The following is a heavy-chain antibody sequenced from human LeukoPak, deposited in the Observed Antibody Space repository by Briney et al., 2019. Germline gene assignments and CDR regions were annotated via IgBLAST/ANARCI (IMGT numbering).Heavy chain of an antibody. V-gene: IGHV3-30*02. CDR2: IRYDGSNK. J-gene: IGHJ4*02. CDR3: AKDRQQLVQKKPSHFDY. D-gene: IGHD6-13*01. CDR1: GFTFSSYG. Sequence: PGGSLRLSCAASGFTFSSYGMHWVRQAPGKGLEWVAFIRYDGSNKYYADSVKGRFTISRDNSKNTLYLQMNSLRAEDTAVYYCAKDRQQLVQKKPSHFDYWGQGTLVTVSS.